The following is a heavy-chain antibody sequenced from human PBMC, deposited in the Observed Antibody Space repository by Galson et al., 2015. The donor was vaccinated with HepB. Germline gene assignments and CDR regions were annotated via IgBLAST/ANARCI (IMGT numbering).Heavy chain of an antibody. Sequence: SVKVSCKASGYDFNKYGLSWVRQAPGQRLEWMGWVSGYDGSANYAPKFQGRVTMTTQKSTGTAYVEMRSLTSDDTAVYYCARDSRLELQLNNYYSYGMDVWGQGTAVIVSA. CDR3: ARDSRLELQLNNYYSYGMDV. CDR2: VSGYDGSA. CDR1: GYDFNKYG. V-gene: IGHV1-18*01. D-gene: IGHD1-7*01. J-gene: IGHJ6*01.